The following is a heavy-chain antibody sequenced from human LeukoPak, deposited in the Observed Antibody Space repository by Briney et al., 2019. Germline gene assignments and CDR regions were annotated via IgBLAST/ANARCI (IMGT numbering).Heavy chain of an antibody. V-gene: IGHV5-51*01. CDR3: ARSMYRFLVWSYYFDY. J-gene: IGHJ4*02. Sequence: GESLKISCKGSGYSFTSYWIGWVRQMPGKGLEWMGIIYPGDSDTRYSPSFQGQVTISADKSISTAYLQWSSLKASDTAMYYCARSMYRFLVWSYYFDYWGQGTLVTVSS. CDR1: GYSFTSYW. D-gene: IGHD3-3*01. CDR2: IYPGDSDT.